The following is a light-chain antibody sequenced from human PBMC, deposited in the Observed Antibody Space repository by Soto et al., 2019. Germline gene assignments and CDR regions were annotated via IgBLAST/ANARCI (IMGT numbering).Light chain of an antibody. Sequence: QYVLTQPPSASGTPGQRVTISCSGSSSNIGSHVVNWYQQVPGTAPTLLIYTNNQRPSGVPDRFSDSKSGTSASLAISGLQSEDEADYYCAAWDGSLQSWVFGGGTQLTVL. CDR2: TNN. V-gene: IGLV1-44*01. CDR3: AAWDGSLQSWV. CDR1: SSNIGSHV. J-gene: IGLJ3*02.